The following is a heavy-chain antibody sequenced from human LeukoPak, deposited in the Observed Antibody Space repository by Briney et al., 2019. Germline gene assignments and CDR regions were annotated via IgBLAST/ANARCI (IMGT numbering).Heavy chain of an antibody. V-gene: IGHV3-30*02. Sequence: GGSLRLSCAASGFAFSSYGMHWVRQAPGKGLEWVAFIRYDGSNKYYADSVKGRFTISRDNSKNTLYLQMNSLRAEDTAVYYCAKSSYSSSWSTFDPWGQGTLVTVSS. J-gene: IGHJ5*02. CDR2: IRYDGSNK. D-gene: IGHD6-13*01. CDR3: AKSSYSSSWSTFDP. CDR1: GFAFSSYG.